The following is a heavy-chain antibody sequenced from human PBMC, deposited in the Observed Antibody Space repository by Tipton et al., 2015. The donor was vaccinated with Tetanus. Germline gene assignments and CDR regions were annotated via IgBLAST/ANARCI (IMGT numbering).Heavy chain of an antibody. Sequence: QSGAEVKKPGKSLKISCKASGYTFDNYWIAWVRQKPGKGLEWMGIIYPGDSHTRYSPSFQGQVSISADKSIRTTYLQWGSLKASDTATYYCARHWSKAYSSSFDPWGQGTLVTVS. CDR2: IYPGDSHT. CDR3: ARHWSKAYSSSFDP. V-gene: IGHV5-51*01. CDR1: GYTFDNYW. D-gene: IGHD6-13*01. J-gene: IGHJ5*02.